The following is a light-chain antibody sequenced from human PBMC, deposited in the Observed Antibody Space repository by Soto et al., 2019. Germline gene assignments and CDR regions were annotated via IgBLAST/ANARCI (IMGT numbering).Light chain of an antibody. CDR2: DAS. CDR3: QQYSSYWT. V-gene: IGKV1-5*01. CDR1: QSVNSW. Sequence: DIQMTQSPSTLSAFVGDRVTITCRASQSVNSWLAWYQQRPGKAPKLLIYDASTLESGVPSRFSGSGSGTEFTLTISSLQPDDFATYYCQQYSSYWTFGQGTKVEIK. J-gene: IGKJ1*01.